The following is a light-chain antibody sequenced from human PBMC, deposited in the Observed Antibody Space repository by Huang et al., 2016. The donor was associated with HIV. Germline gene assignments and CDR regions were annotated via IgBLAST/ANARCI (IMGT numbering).Light chain of an antibody. J-gene: IGKJ2*01. CDR2: RAS. V-gene: IGKV3-15*01. CDR3: QQYNNWLL. CDR1: QSVSSN. Sequence: EIVLTQSPATLSVSPGERATLSCRASQSVSSNLAWYQQKPGHPPRLLIYRASTRATGIPARFSGSGSGTEFTLTISSLQSEDFAVYYCQQYNNWLLFGQGTKVEIK.